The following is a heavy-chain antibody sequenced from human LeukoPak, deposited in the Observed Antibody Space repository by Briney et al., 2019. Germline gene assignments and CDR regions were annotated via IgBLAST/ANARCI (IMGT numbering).Heavy chain of an antibody. Sequence: GGSLRLSCAASGFTVSSNYMSWVRQAPGKGLEWVSLIYSGGSTYYADSVKGRFTISRDNSKNTLYLQVNSLRAEDTAVYYCASRGPIITSNFDYWGQGTLVTVSS. CDR2: IYSGGST. J-gene: IGHJ4*02. V-gene: IGHV3-66*01. CDR1: GFTVSSNY. D-gene: IGHD3-16*01. CDR3: ASRGPIITSNFDY.